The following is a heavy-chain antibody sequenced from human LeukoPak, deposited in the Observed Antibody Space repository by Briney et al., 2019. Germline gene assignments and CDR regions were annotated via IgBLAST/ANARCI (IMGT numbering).Heavy chain of an antibody. CDR1: GYTFTGYY. D-gene: IGHD5-12*01. V-gene: IGHV1-18*04. Sequence: GASVKVSCKASGYTFTGYYMHWVRQAPGQGLEWMGWISAYNGNTNYAQKFQGRVTMTTDTSTSTAYMELRSLRSDDTAVYYCARVPAYDRIYYYYYMDVWGKGTTVTISS. CDR2: ISAYNGNT. CDR3: ARVPAYDRIYYYYYMDV. J-gene: IGHJ6*03.